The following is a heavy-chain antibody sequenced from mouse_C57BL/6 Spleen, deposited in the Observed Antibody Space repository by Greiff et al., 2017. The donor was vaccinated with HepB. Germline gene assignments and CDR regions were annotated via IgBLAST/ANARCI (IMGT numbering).Heavy chain of an antibody. CDR1: GFTFSDYY. J-gene: IGHJ1*03. D-gene: IGHD2-1*01. V-gene: IGHV5-16*01. CDR3: ARETLYGNPYWYFDV. CDR2: INYDGSST. Sequence: EVMLVESEGGLVQPGSSMKLSCTASGFTFSDYYMAWVRQVPEKGLEWVANINYDGSSTYYLDSLKSRFIISRDNAKNILYLQMSSLKSEDTATYYCARETLYGNPYWYFDVWGTGTTVTVSS.